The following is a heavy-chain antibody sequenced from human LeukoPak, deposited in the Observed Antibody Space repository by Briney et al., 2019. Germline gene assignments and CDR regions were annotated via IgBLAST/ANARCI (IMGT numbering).Heavy chain of an antibody. CDR2: IYYSGST. CDR3: ARDNGGGYFDY. CDR1: GGSISSYY. Sequence: PSETLSLTCSVSGGSISSYYWSWIRQPPGKGLEWIGYIYYSGSTNYNSSLKSRVTISVDTSKNQFSVELSSVTAADTAVYYCARDNGGGYFDYWGQGTLVTVSS. J-gene: IGHJ4*02. V-gene: IGHV4-59*01. D-gene: IGHD2-21*01.